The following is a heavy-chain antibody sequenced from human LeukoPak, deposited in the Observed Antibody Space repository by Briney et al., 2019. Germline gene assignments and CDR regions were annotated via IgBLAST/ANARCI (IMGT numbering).Heavy chain of an antibody. CDR3: ARGKSEGDWFDP. CDR2: INHSGST. CDR1: GGSISSSGYY. V-gene: IGHV4-39*07. Sequence: PSETLSLTCTVSGGSISSSGYYWSWIRQPPGKGLEWIGEINHSGSTNYNPSLKSRVTISVDTSKNQFSLKLSSVTAADTAVYYCARGKSEGDWFDPWGQGTLVTVSS. D-gene: IGHD1-26*01. J-gene: IGHJ5*02.